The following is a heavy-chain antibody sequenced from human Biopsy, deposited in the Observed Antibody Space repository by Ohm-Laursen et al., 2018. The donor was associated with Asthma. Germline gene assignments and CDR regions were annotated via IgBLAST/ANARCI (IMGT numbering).Heavy chain of an antibody. J-gene: IGHJ3*02. V-gene: IGHV3-30*03. Sequence: SLRLSCTASGFVFSQCGMTWVRQGPGKGLEWVALVSSDGHTKYYADSVKGRFTISRDNSRNRLYLQIDRLTVEDSAVYFCARQSGQDYGDSSGFDIWGQGTKVAVSS. CDR3: ARQSGQDYGDSSGFDI. CDR1: GFVFSQCG. CDR2: VSSDGHTK. D-gene: IGHD3-22*01.